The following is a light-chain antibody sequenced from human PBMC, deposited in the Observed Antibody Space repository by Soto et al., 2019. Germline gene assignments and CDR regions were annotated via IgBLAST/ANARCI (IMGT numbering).Light chain of an antibody. CDR3: QEYNNWART. Sequence: EIVMAQSPATLSVSPGERVTLSCRASQSVSGNLAWYQQKPGQAPRLLIYDASARAAGIPGRFSGSGSGTEFTLTISSLQSEDIAVYYCQEYNNWARTFGQGTRVDI. CDR1: QSVSGN. J-gene: IGKJ1*01. CDR2: DAS. V-gene: IGKV3-15*01.